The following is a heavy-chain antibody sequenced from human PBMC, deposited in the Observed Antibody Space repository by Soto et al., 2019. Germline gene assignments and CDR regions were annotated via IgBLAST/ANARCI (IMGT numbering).Heavy chain of an antibody. V-gene: IGHV1-46*01. J-gene: IGHJ3*02. CDR1: GYTFTSYY. CDR3: ARPVSYYYDSSGQNAFDI. CDR2: INPSGGST. D-gene: IGHD3-22*01. Sequence: QVQLVQSGAEVKKPGASVKVSCKASGYTFTSYYMHWVRQAPGQGLEWMGIINPSGGSTSYAQKFQGRVTMTSDTSTSTVYMELSSLRSEDTAVYYYARPVSYYYDSSGQNAFDIWGQGTMVTVSS.